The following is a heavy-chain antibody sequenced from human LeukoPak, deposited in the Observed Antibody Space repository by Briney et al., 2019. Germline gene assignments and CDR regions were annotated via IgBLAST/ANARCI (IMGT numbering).Heavy chain of an antibody. Sequence: GGSLRLSCAASGFTFSSYTMNWVRQAPGKGLEWVSSISSSSSYVYYADSVKGRFTISRDNAESSVFLQMSSLRAEDTAVYYCARDFHFAQHYYMDVWGKGTTVTVSS. CDR1: GFTFSSYT. CDR3: ARDFHFAQHYYMDV. J-gene: IGHJ6*03. V-gene: IGHV3-21*06. CDR2: ISSSSSYV. D-gene: IGHD2-2*01.